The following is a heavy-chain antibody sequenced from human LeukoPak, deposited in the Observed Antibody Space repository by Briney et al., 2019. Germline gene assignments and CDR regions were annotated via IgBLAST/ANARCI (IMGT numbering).Heavy chain of an antibody. CDR2: ISSSSSTM. Sequence: GGSLRLSCAASGFTFSSYNLNWVRQAPGKGLEWISYISSSSSTMFYADSVKGRFTISRDNAKNSLSLQMNSLTAEDTAVYYCARDPYSGGYWNYYYYYMDVWGKGTTVTISS. CDR1: GFTFSSYN. V-gene: IGHV3-48*04. J-gene: IGHJ6*03. CDR3: ARDPYSGGYWNYYYYYMDV. D-gene: IGHD1-26*01.